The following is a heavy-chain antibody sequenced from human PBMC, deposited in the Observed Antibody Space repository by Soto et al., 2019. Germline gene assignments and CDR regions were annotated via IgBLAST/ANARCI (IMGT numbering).Heavy chain of an antibody. J-gene: IGHJ4*02. CDR3: ARAFYGDYSNFDY. Sequence: PSETLSLTCTVSGGSISSYYWSWIRQPPGKGLEWIGYIYYSGSTNYNPSLKSRVTISVDTSKNQFSLKLSSVTAADTAVYYCARAFYGDYSNFDYWGQGTLLTVSS. D-gene: IGHD4-17*01. V-gene: IGHV4-59*08. CDR1: GGSISSYY. CDR2: IYYSGST.